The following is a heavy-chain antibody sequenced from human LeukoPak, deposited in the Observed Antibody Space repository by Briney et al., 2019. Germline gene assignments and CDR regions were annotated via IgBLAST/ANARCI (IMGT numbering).Heavy chain of an antibody. Sequence: ASVKVPCKASGYTFTSYGISWVRQAPGQGLEWMGWISAYNGNTNYAQKLRGRVTMTTDTSTSTAYMELRSLRSDDTAVYYCARASYDSTAVGSNWFDPWGQGTLVTVSS. V-gene: IGHV1-18*01. CDR1: GYTFTSYG. J-gene: IGHJ5*02. CDR3: ARASYDSTAVGSNWFDP. CDR2: ISAYNGNT. D-gene: IGHD3-22*01.